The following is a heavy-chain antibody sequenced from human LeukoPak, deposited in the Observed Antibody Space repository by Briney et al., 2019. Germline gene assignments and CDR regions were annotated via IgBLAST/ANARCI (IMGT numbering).Heavy chain of an antibody. Sequence: ASVKVSCKASGYTFTGYYMHWVRQAPGQGLEWMGWINPNSGGTNYAQKVQGRVTMTTDTSSSTAYMDLSRLRSDDTAVYYCARVGSLGPLVWFGEFHLFDYWGQGTLVTVSS. D-gene: IGHD3-10*01. V-gene: IGHV1-2*02. CDR2: INPNSGGT. CDR1: GYTFTGYY. J-gene: IGHJ4*02. CDR3: ARVGSLGPLVWFGEFHLFDY.